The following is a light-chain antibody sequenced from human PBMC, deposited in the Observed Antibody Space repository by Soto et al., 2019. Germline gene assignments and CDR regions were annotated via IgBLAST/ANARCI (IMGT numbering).Light chain of an antibody. Sequence: EVVLTQSPATLSVSPGERATLSCRASQTVGSNLAWYQHKPGQAPRXLISGASTRATGVPARFGGSGSGTEFALTITGLQSEDFTVYFCQQYNTRPQTFGQGTKVDIK. J-gene: IGKJ1*01. V-gene: IGKV3-15*01. CDR3: QQYNTRPQT. CDR1: QTVGSN. CDR2: GAS.